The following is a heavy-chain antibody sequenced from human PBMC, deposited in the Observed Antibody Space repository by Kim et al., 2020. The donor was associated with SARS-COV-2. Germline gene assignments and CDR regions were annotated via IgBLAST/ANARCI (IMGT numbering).Heavy chain of an antibody. V-gene: IGHV3-30*01. D-gene: IGHD6-6*01. J-gene: IGHJ4*02. CDR2: K. Sequence: KDYGETVKGRFTIRSDDSRNALYLQMNSLRTEDTAVYYCASDLYSSSSGYWGQGTLVTVSS. CDR3: ASDLYSSSSGY.